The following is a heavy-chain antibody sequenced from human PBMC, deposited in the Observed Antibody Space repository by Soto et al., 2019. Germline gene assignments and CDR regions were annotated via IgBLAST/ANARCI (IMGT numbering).Heavy chain of an antibody. V-gene: IGHV1-69*12. D-gene: IGHD2-15*01. CDR3: ARGALDGGSSLYGMDV. CDR2: IIPIFGTA. CDR1: GGTFSSYA. J-gene: IGHJ6*02. Sequence: QVQLVQSGAAVKKPGSSVKVSCKASGGTFSSYAISWVRQAPGQGLEWMGGIIPIFGTANYAQKFQGRVTITADESTSTAYMELSSLRSEDTAVYYCARGALDGGSSLYGMDVWGQGTTVTVSS.